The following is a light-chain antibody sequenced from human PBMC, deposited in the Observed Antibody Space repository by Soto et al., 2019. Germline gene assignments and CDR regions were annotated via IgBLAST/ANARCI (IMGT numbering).Light chain of an antibody. CDR2: DAS. V-gene: IGKV3-11*01. J-gene: IGKJ2*01. CDR3: QHRSNWPPYT. CDR1: QSVGSS. Sequence: EIVLTQSPATLSLSPGERATLSCRASQSVGSSLAWYQQKPGQAPRLLIYDASNRATGIPARFSGSGSGTAFTLTISSLEPKDFAVYYCQHRSNWPPYTFGQGTKLEIK.